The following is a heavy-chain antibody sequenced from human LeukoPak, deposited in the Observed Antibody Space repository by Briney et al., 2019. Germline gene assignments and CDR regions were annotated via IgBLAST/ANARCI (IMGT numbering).Heavy chain of an antibody. CDR3: ARQDGYNSGRFDP. CDR2: IYYSGGT. V-gene: IGHV4-59*08. Sequence: PSETLSLTCTVSGGSISSYYWSWIRQPPGQGLEWIGYIYYSGGTNYNPSLKSRVTLSVGTSKNHFSLKLTSVTAADTAVYYCARQDGYNSGRFDPWGQGTLVAVSS. J-gene: IGHJ5*02. CDR1: GGSISSYY. D-gene: IGHD5-24*01.